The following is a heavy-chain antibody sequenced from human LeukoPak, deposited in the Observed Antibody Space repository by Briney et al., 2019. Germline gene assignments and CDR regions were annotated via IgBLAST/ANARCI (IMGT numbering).Heavy chain of an antibody. CDR2: ISWNSGSI. CDR3: AKDEGREYSYGLQFDC. V-gene: IGHV3-9*03. Sequence: PGGSLRLSCAASGFTFDDYAMHWVRQAPGKGLEWVSGISWNSGSIGYADSVKGRFTISRDNAKNSLYLQMNSLRAEDMALYYCAKDEGREYSYGLQFDCWGQGTLVTVSS. D-gene: IGHD5-18*01. CDR1: GFTFDDYA. J-gene: IGHJ4*02.